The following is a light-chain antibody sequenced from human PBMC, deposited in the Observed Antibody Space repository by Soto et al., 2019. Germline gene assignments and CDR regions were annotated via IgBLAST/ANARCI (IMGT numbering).Light chain of an antibody. V-gene: IGKV1-39*01. J-gene: IGKJ1*01. CDR2: GAS. CDR1: QSISTY. CDR3: QQSYSNPKT. Sequence: DIQMTQSPSSLSASVGDRVTITCRAGQSISTYVNWYQQKPGKAPQLLVYGASSLQSGVPSRFSGSGSGTDFTLTISSLQPEDFATYYCQQSYSNPKTFGQGTKV.